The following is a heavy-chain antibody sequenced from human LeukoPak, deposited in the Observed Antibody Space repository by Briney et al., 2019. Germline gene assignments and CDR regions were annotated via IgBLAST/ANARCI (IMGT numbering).Heavy chain of an antibody. CDR2: IRYDGSNK. Sequence: GGSLRLFCAASGFTFSSYGMHWVRQAPGKGLEWVAFIRYDGSNKYYADSVKGRFTISRDNSKNTLYLQMNSLRAEDTAVYYCAKDSCSSTSCYFDYWGQGTLVTVSS. V-gene: IGHV3-30*02. CDR1: GFTFSSYG. CDR3: AKDSCSSTSCYFDY. J-gene: IGHJ4*02. D-gene: IGHD2-2*01.